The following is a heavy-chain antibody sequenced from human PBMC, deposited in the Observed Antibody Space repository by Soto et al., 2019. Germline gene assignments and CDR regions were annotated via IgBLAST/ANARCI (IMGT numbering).Heavy chain of an antibody. V-gene: IGHV3-13*01. CDR1: GFTFSSYD. CDR3: ARGPRIPPAYYYDSSGYYPVGFDY. D-gene: IGHD3-22*01. CDR2: IGTAGDT. J-gene: IGHJ4*02. Sequence: GGSLRLSCAASGFTFSSYDMHWVRQATGKGLEWVSAIGTAGDTYYPGSVKGRFTISRENAKNSLYLQMNSLRAEDTAVYYCARGPRIPPAYYYDSSGYYPVGFDYWGQGTLVTVSS.